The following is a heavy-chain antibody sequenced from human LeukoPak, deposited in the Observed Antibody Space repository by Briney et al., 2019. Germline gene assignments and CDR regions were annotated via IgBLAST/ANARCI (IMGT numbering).Heavy chain of an antibody. CDR3: AKDGYFHDSSGYSYFDY. V-gene: IGHV3-23*01. CDR2: ISGSGGTP. J-gene: IGHJ4*02. CDR1: GFTFNNFP. Sequence: GGSLRLSCAASGFTFNNFPMSWVRQVPGKGLEWVSSISGSGGTPYYAGSARGRFTISRDNAKNTLFLQMRSLRAEDTALYYCAKDGYFHDSSGYSYFDYWGQGILVSVSS. D-gene: IGHD3-22*01.